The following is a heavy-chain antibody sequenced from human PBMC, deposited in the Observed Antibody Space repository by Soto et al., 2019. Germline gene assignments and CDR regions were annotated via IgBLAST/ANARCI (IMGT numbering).Heavy chain of an antibody. CDR1: GFTFSSYG. CDR3: ASNYGDYAVPSSGYFDY. Sequence: GGSLRLSCAASGFTFSSYGMHWVRQAPGKGLEWVAVIWYDGSNKYYADSVKGRFTISRDNSKNKLYLQMNSLRAEDTAVYYCASNYGDYAVPSSGYFDYWGQGTLVTVSS. J-gene: IGHJ4*02. V-gene: IGHV3-33*01. CDR2: IWYDGSNK. D-gene: IGHD4-17*01.